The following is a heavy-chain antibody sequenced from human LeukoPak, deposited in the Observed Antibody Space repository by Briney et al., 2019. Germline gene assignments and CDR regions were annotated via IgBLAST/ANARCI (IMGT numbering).Heavy chain of an antibody. CDR2: ITSSSSII. CDR3: SRDSAAVGYYFDY. Sequence: PGRSLRLYCTASGFTFSAYNMNWVRQAPGKGLEWISYITSSSSIIYLADSVKGRFTISRDNAKNSLYLQMNSLRAEDTAVYYCSRDSAAVGYYFDYWGQGTLVTVSS. CDR1: GFTFSAYN. D-gene: IGHD6-13*01. V-gene: IGHV3-48*01. J-gene: IGHJ4*01.